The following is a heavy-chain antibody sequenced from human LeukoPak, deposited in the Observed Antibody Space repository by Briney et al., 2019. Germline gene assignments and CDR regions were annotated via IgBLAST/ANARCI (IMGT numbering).Heavy chain of an antibody. Sequence: SVKVSCKASGGTFSSYAISWVRQAPGQGLEWMGGIIPIFGTANYAQKFQGRVTITADKSTSTAYMELSSLRSEDTAVYYCASERGGATHFDYWGQGTLVTVSS. D-gene: IGHD3-10*01. V-gene: IGHV1-69*06. CDR3: ASERGGATHFDY. CDR1: GGTFSSYA. J-gene: IGHJ4*02. CDR2: IIPIFGTA.